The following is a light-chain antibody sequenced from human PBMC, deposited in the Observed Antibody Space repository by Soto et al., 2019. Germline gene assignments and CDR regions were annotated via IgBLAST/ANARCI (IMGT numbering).Light chain of an antibody. V-gene: IGLV2-14*01. CDR2: EVS. CDR1: SSDVGGYDH. CDR3: TSYTSISTYV. Sequence: QSVLTQPASVSESPGQSITISCPGTSSDVGGYDHVSWYQQHADKAPKLLIHEVSNRPPGVSNRVSGSKSGNTASLTISGLHADDEADYSCTSYTSISTYVFGTGTKVTVL. J-gene: IGLJ1*01.